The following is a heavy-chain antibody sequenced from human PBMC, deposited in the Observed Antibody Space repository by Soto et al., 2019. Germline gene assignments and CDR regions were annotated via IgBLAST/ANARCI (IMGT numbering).Heavy chain of an antibody. V-gene: IGHV5-10-1*01. Sequence: GESLKISCKGSGYSFTSYWISWVRQMPGKGLEWMGRIDPSDSYTNYSPSFQGHVTISADKSISTAYLQWSSLKATGTAMYYCARQDTNYYDSSGYSDAFDIWGQGTMVTVSS. D-gene: IGHD3-22*01. CDR3: ARQDTNYYDSSGYSDAFDI. CDR1: GYSFTSYW. CDR2: IDPSDSYT. J-gene: IGHJ3*02.